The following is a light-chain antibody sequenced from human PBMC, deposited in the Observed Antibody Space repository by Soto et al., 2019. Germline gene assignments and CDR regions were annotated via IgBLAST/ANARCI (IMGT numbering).Light chain of an antibody. Sequence: DLQMTQSPSSLSASVGDRVTITCQASQDISNYLNWYQQKPGKAPKLLIYDASNLETGVPSRVSGSGSGTDFTFTISSLQPEDIATSYCQQYDNLPYTFGQGTKLEIK. V-gene: IGKV1-33*01. CDR3: QQYDNLPYT. CDR1: QDISNY. CDR2: DAS. J-gene: IGKJ2*01.